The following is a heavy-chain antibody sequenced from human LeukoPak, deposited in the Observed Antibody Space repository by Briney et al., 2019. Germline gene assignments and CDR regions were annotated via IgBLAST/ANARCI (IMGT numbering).Heavy chain of an antibody. J-gene: IGHJ4*02. V-gene: IGHV3-23*01. CDR2: ISGSGGST. CDR3: AKGDYYDSSGHIRSFDY. D-gene: IGHD3-22*01. CDR1: GFTFSSYG. Sequence: GGSLRLSCAASGFTFSSYGMSWVRQAPGKGLEWVSAISGSGGSTYYADSVKGRFTISRDNSKNTLYLQMNSLRAEDTAVYYCAKGDYYDSSGHIRSFDYWGQGTLVTVSS.